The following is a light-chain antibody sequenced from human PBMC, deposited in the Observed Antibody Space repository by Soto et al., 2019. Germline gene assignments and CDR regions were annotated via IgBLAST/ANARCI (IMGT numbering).Light chain of an antibody. CDR2: DVT. CDR3: SSYTTSRTYV. J-gene: IGLJ1*01. CDR1: SSDVGSYNF. Sequence: QSALTQPASVSGSPGQSITISCTGTSSDVGSYNFVSWFQQHPGKAPKLVIYDVTSRPSGVSNRFSGSKSGNTASLTISGLQAEDEADYYCSSYTTSRTYVFGTGTKLTVL. V-gene: IGLV2-14*03.